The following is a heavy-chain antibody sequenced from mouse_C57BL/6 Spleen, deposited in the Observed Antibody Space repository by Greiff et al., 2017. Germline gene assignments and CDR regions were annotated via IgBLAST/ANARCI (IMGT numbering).Heavy chain of an antibody. CDR1: GYAFSSYW. D-gene: IGHD1-1*01. V-gene: IGHV1-80*01. Sequence: VKLVESGAELVKPGASVKISCKASGYAFSSYWMNWVKQRPGKGLEWIGQIYPGDGDTNYNGKFKGKATLTADKSSSTAYMQLSSLTSEDSAVYFCARTVATGYYAMDYWGQGTSVTVSS. CDR3: ARTVATGYYAMDY. CDR2: IYPGDGDT. J-gene: IGHJ4*01.